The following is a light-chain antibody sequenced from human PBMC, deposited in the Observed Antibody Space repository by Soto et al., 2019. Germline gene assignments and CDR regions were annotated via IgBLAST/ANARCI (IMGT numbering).Light chain of an antibody. V-gene: IGLV2-14*01. CDR2: DVS. CDR1: SSDVGCYNY. J-gene: IGLJ2*01. Sequence: QSVLTQPASVSGSPGQSITISCTGTSSDVGCYNYVSWYQQHPGKAPKLMIYDVSNRPSGVSNRFSGSKSGNTASLTISVLQAEDEADYYCSSYTRSSPLVFGGGTKVTVL. CDR3: SSYTRSSPLV.